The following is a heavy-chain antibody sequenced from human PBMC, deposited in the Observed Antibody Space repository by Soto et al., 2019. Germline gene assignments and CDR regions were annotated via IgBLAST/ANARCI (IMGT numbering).Heavy chain of an antibody. Sequence: QVQLQQWGAGLLKPSETLSLTCAVYGESFRDYYWSWIRQPPGKGLEWIGEINHSGSTNYNPSLKSRVTISLDTSKNQFSLKVNSVTAADTAVYYCARGGGGNDYLWGSYRPFDFWGQGTLVTVSS. D-gene: IGHD3-16*02. CDR3: ARGGGGNDYLWGSYRPFDF. CDR1: GESFRDYY. V-gene: IGHV4-34*01. CDR2: INHSGST. J-gene: IGHJ4*02.